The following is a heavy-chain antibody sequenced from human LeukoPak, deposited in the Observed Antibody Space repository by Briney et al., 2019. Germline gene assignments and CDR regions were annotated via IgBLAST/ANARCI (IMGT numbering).Heavy chain of an antibody. Sequence: SQTLSLTCAISGDSVSSNTPAWNWIRQSPSRGLEWLGRTYYRSKWYNDYAVSVRSRITINPDTAKNQFFLQLNSVTPEDTAVYYCASQQRGAFDYWGQGTLVTVSS. V-gene: IGHV6-1*01. CDR1: GDSVSSNTPA. CDR3: ASQQRGAFDY. J-gene: IGHJ4*02. D-gene: IGHD2-2*01. CDR2: TYYRSKWYN.